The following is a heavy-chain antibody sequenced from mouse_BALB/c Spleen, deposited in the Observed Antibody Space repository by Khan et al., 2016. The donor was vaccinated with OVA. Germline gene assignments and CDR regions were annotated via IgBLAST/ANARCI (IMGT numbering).Heavy chain of an antibody. CDR2: IWGDGST. Sequence: VKLLESGPGLVAPSQSLSITCTVSGFSLTGYGVNWVRQPPGKGLEWLGMIWGDGSTDYNSALKSRLSISKDNSKSQVFLKMNSLHTDDTARYYCAREIYYDYAYYYAMGYWGQGTSVTVSS. J-gene: IGHJ4*01. CDR3: AREIYYDYAYYYAMGY. CDR1: GFSLTGYG. D-gene: IGHD2-4*01. V-gene: IGHV2-6-7*01.